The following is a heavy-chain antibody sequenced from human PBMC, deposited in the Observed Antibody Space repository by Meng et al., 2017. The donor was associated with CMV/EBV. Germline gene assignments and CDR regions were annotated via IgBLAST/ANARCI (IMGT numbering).Heavy chain of an antibody. CDR1: GFTFSSYW. Sequence: GESLKISCAASGFTFSSYWMSWVRQAPGKGLEWVANIKQDGSEKYYVDSVKGRFTISRDNSKNTLYLQMNSLRAEDTAVYYCAKEGLEYLAAGYNWFDPWGQGTLVTVSS. D-gene: IGHD6-13*01. CDR2: IKQDGSEK. V-gene: IGHV3-7*03. CDR3: AKEGLEYLAAGYNWFDP. J-gene: IGHJ5*02.